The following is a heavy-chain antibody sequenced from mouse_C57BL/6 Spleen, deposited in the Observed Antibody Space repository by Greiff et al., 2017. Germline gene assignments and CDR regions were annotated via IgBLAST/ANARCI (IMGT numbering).Heavy chain of an antibody. CDR1: GYSITSGYY. J-gene: IGHJ2*01. Sequence: EVQLKESGPGLVKPSQSLSLTCSVTGYSITSGYYWNWIRQFPGNKLEWMGYISYDGSNNYNPSLKNRISITRDTSKNQFFLNLNSVTTEDTATYYCARAFTTVVAKDYFDDWGQGTTLTVSS. V-gene: IGHV3-6*01. CDR3: ARAFTTVVAKDYFDD. D-gene: IGHD1-1*01. CDR2: ISYDGSN.